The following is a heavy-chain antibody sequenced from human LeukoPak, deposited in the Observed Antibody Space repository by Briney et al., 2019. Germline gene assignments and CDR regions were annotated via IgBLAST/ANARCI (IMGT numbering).Heavy chain of an antibody. Sequence: GGSLRLSCAASGFTFSSSAMSWVRQVPGKGLEWVSGISASGGSTYYADSVRGRFTISRDNSKNTLYVQMNSLRDEDTAVYYCAKQLGYCSDGSCYFPYWGQGTLVTVSS. CDR3: AKQLGYCSDGSCYFPY. CDR1: GFTFSSSA. V-gene: IGHV3-23*01. J-gene: IGHJ4*02. D-gene: IGHD2-15*01. CDR2: ISASGGST.